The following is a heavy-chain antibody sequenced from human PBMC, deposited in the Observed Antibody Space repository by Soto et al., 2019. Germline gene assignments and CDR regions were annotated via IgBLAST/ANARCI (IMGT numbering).Heavy chain of an antibody. Sequence: GGSLRLSCAASGFTFSSYAMHWVRQAPGKGLEGVAVISYDGSNKYYADSAKGRFTISRDNSKNTLYLQMNSLRAEDTAVYYCAREPDIVVVPAAIPYYYYGMDVWGQGTTVTVSS. J-gene: IGHJ6*02. CDR3: AREPDIVVVPAAIPYYYYGMDV. D-gene: IGHD2-2*01. CDR1: GFTFSSYA. V-gene: IGHV3-30-3*01. CDR2: ISYDGSNK.